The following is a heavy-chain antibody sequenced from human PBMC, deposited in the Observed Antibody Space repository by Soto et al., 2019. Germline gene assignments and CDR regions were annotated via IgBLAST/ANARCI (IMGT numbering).Heavy chain of an antibody. CDR2: ISYDGIDK. Sequence: QVQLVESGGGVVQPGGSLRLSCAASGFTFSSFGIHRVRRAPGKGLEWVAVISYDGIDKNYGDSVKGRFTISRENSKNMVYLQMNSLRAEDTAVYYCAKDLREMATIRPDYWGQGILVTVSS. V-gene: IGHV3-30*18. CDR1: GFTFSSFG. D-gene: IGHD5-12*01. CDR3: AKDLREMATIRPDY. J-gene: IGHJ4*02.